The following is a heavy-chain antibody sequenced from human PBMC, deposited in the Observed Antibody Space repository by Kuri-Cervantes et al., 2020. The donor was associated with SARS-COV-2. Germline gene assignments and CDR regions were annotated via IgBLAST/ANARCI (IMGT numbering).Heavy chain of an antibody. V-gene: IGHV3-74*03. J-gene: IGHJ2*01. CDR1: GFTFSSYG. CDR3: TRAGNWYFDL. CDR2: MNNDGTTI. Sequence: GESLKISCAASGFTFSSYGMHWVRQAPGEGLVWVSRMNNDGTTITYADIVKGRFTISRDNAKNTLYLQMNSLRVEDTAVYYCTRAGNWYFDLWGRGTLVTVSS.